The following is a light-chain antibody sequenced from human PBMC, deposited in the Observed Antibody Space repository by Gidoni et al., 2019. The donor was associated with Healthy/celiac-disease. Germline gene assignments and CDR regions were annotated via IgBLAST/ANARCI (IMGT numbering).Light chain of an antibody. V-gene: IGKV1-39*01. J-gene: IGKJ2*01. CDR1: QSISSY. CDR3: QQSYSTPQT. CDR2: GAS. Sequence: DIQMTQSPSSLSASVGDRVTITCRASQSISSYLNWYQQKPGKAPKLLIYGASSWESGVPSRFSGSGSGTDFTLTISSLQPEDFATYYCQQSYSTPQTFGQGTKLEIK.